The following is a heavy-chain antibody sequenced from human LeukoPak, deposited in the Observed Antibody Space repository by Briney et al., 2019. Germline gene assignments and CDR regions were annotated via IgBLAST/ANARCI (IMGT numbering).Heavy chain of an antibody. D-gene: IGHD1-26*01. Sequence: ASVTVSCKASGYTFTGYYMHWVRQGPGQGLEWMGWINPNSGGTNYAQKFQGRVTMTRDTSISTAYMELSRLRSDDTAVYYCARELGGSYSAIDYWGQGTLVTVSS. CDR1: GYTFTGYY. J-gene: IGHJ4*02. V-gene: IGHV1-2*02. CDR2: INPNSGGT. CDR3: ARELGGSYSAIDY.